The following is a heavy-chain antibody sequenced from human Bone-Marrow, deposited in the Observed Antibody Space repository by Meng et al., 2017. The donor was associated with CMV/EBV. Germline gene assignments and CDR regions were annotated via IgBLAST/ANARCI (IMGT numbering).Heavy chain of an antibody. D-gene: IGHD3-3*01. V-gene: IGHV4-34*01. CDR1: ASVRAYY. J-gene: IGHJ5*02. CDR2: INHSGST. CDR3: ARVFRYYDFWSGSGWFDP. Sequence: ASVRAYYWSRIRQPPGQWLEWIGEINHSGSTNYNPSLKSRVTISVDTSKSQFSLKLSSVTAADTAVYYCARVFRYYDFWSGSGWFDPWGQGTLVTVSS.